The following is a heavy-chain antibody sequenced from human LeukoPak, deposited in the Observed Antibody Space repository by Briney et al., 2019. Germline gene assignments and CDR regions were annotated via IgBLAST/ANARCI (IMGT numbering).Heavy chain of an antibody. CDR3: ASDERNYFDY. CDR2: ISSYSGTL. V-gene: IGHV3-48*02. J-gene: IGHJ4*02. Sequence: GGSLRLSCAASGYTFSSYSMNWVRQAPGKGLEGVSYISSYSGTLSYAVSVKGRFAISRANAKNSLYLRMNSLSDEDTAIYYCASDERNYFDYWGQGTLVTVSS. CDR1: GYTFSSYS.